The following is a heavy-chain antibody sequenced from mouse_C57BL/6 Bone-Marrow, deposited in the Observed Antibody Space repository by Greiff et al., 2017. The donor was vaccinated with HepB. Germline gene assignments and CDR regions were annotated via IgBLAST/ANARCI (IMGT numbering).Heavy chain of an antibody. CDR3: ARAGGYGSSRGYAMDY. CDR2: IDPSDSYT. J-gene: IGHJ4*01. D-gene: IGHD1-1*01. Sequence: VQLQQPGAELVKPGASVKLSCKASGYTFTSYWMQWVKQRPGQGLEWIGEIDPSDSYTNYNQKFKGKATLTVDTSSSTAYMQLSSLTSEDSAVYYCARAGGYGSSRGYAMDYWGQGTSVTVSS. V-gene: IGHV1-50*01. CDR1: GYTFTSYW.